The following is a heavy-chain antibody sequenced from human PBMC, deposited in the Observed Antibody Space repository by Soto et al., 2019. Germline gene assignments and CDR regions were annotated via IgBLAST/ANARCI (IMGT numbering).Heavy chain of an antibody. V-gene: IGHV4-31*03. Sequence: SETLSLTCTVSGVSIITGGYYWSWIRQRPGKGLEWIGYMYYGGSTYYNPSLKSRVTLSVDPSQSQFSLNLSFVTAADTAMYYCAKDSSWYGIYAFDILGQGTKVTVSS. D-gene: IGHD6-13*01. CDR2: MYYGGST. CDR1: GVSIITGGYY. CDR3: AKDSSWYGIYAFDI. J-gene: IGHJ3*02.